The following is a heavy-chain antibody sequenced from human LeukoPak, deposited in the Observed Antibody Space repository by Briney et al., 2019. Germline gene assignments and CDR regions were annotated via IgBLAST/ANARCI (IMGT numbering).Heavy chain of an antibody. CDR3: ARGSGSRYYYFDY. CDR2: INHSGST. D-gene: IGHD3-10*01. J-gene: IGHJ4*02. Sequence: PSETLSLTCAVYGGSFSGYYWSWIRQPPGKGLEWIGEINHSGSTNYNPSLKSRVTISVDTSKNQFSLKLSSVTAADTAVYYCARGSGSRYYYFDYWGQGTLVTVSS. V-gene: IGHV4-34*01. CDR1: GGSFSGYY.